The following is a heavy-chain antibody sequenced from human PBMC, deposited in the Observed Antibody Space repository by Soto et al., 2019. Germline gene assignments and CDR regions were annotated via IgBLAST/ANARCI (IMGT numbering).Heavy chain of an antibody. CDR3: ARVGSIAAAGRRGHYYYYYGMDV. CDR1: GYTFTSYD. J-gene: IGHJ6*02. CDR2: MNPNSGNT. D-gene: IGHD6-13*01. Sequence: GASVKVSCKASGYTFTSYDINWVRQATGQGLEWMGWMNPNSGNTGYAQKFQGRVTMTRNTSISTAYMELSSLRSEDTAVYYRARVGSIAAAGRRGHYYYYYGMDVWGQGTTVTVSS. V-gene: IGHV1-8*01.